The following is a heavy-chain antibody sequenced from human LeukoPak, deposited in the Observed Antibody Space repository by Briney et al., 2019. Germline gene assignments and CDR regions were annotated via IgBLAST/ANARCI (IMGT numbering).Heavy chain of an antibody. V-gene: IGHV3-30*02. J-gene: IGHJ5*02. D-gene: IGHD6-6*01. CDR1: GFTFSTYD. CDR3: ACTDEIAAHNWFDP. Sequence: GGSLRLSCAASGFTFSTYDMHWVRQAPGKGLEWVAFIWSDGSNKNYADSVMGRFTISRDNSKNTLYLQMNSLRSEDTAVYYCACTDEIAAHNWFDPWGQGTLVTVSS. CDR2: IWSDGSNK.